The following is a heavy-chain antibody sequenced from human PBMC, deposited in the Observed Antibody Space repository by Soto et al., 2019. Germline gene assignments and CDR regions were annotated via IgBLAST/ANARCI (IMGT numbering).Heavy chain of an antibody. J-gene: IGHJ4*02. Sequence: GGSLRLSCAASGFTFSSYAISWVRQAPGKGLEWVSAISGSGGSTYYADSVKGRVTISRDNSKNTLYLQMNSLRAEDTAVYYCAKAKLYSSGWYYFDYWGQGTLVTVSS. CDR2: ISGSGGST. V-gene: IGHV3-23*01. CDR3: AKAKLYSSGWYYFDY. CDR1: GFTFSSYA. D-gene: IGHD6-19*01.